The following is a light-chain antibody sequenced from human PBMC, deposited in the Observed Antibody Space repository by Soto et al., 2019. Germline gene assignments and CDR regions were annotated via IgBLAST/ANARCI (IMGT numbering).Light chain of an antibody. CDR2: SNN. CDR3: AAWDDSLRGRV. J-gene: IGLJ2*01. CDR1: NSNIGSNA. Sequence: QSVLTQPPSVSGTPGQRVTISCSGSNSNIGSNAVSWYQQLPGTAPKSLIYSNNQRPSGVPDRISGSKSGTSASLAISGLQSEDEAEYYCAAWDDSLRGRVFGGGTMVTVL. V-gene: IGLV1-44*01.